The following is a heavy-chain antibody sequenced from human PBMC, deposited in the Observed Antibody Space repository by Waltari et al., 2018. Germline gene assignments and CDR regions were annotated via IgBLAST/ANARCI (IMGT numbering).Heavy chain of an antibody. J-gene: IGHJ3*02. CDR1: GYTLTGYY. D-gene: IGHD1-26*01. V-gene: IGHV1-2*06. CDR2: INPTSGGT. CDR3: ARGGARDAFDI. Sequence: QVQLVQSGAEVKKPGASVKVYCKASGYTLTGYYMHWVRQAPGQGLEWMGRINPTSGGTNYAQKFQGRVTMTRDTSISTAYMELSRLRSDDTAVYYCARGGARDAFDIWGQGTMVTVSS.